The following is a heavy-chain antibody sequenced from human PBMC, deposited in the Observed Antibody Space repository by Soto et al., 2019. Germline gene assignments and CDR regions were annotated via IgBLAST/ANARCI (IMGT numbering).Heavy chain of an antibody. Sequence: EVQLVESGGGLVQPGGSLRLACAASGFIFSDYSMNWVRQFPGKGLEWIAYIDGGSSAIHYTDSVKGRFTISRDNARNSLYLQMNSLGDEDTAVYYCTREGSWGRGTQVTVSS. CDR1: GFIFSDYS. J-gene: IGHJ4*02. CDR3: TREGS. V-gene: IGHV3-48*02. CDR2: IDGGSSAI.